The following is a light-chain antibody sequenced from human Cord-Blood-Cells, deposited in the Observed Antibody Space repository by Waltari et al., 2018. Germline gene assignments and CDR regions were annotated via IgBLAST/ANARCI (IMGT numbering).Light chain of an antibody. J-gene: IGLJ3*02. CDR3: CSYAGSSWV. CDR1: SSDVGGYNH. CDR2: DVS. Sequence: QSALTQPRSVSGSPGQSVTISCTGTSSDVGGYNHVSGYQQHPGKAPKLMIYDVSKRPSGGPDRFSGSKSGNTASLTISGLQAEDEADYYCCSYAGSSWVFGGGTKLTVL. V-gene: IGLV2-11*01.